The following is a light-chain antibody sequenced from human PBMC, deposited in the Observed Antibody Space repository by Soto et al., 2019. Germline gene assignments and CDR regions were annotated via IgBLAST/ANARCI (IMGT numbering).Light chain of an antibody. J-gene: IGLJ2*01. Sequence: QSALTQPPSASGTPGQRATISCSGSSSNIGSNYVYWYQQLPGTAPKLLIYRNNQRPSGVPDRFSGSKSGTSASLAISGLRSEDEADYYCAAWDDSLIFGGGTKLTVL. CDR2: RNN. CDR3: AAWDDSLI. CDR1: SSNIGSNY. V-gene: IGLV1-47*01.